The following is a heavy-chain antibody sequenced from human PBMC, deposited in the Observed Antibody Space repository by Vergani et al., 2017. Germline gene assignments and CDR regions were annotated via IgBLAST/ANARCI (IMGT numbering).Heavy chain of an antibody. CDR1: GFTFRSYG. Sequence: QVQLVESGGGVVQPGRSLRLPCAASGFTFRSYGMHWVRPAPGKGLEWVAVISSDGSNKYYADSVKGRFTISRDNSKNTLYLQMNSLRAEDTAVYYCAKAKVGWGSYQLLYGYFDYWGQGTLVTVSS. CDR2: ISSDGSNK. D-gene: IGHD2-2*02. CDR3: AKAKVGWGSYQLLYGYFDY. J-gene: IGHJ4*02. V-gene: IGHV3-30*18.